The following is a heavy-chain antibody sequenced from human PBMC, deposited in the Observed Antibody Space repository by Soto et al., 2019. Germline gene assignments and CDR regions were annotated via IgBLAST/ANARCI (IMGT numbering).Heavy chain of an antibody. CDR2: ISGSGGST. CDR3: AKSGEIHVINMIVVVGPHLDY. V-gene: IGHV3-23*01. Sequence: GGSLRLSCAASGFTFSSYAMSWVRQAPGKGLEWVSAISGSGGSTYYADSVKGRFTISRDNSKNTLYLQMNSLRAEDTAVYYCAKSGEIHVINMIVVVGPHLDYWGQGTLVTVSS. D-gene: IGHD3-22*01. J-gene: IGHJ4*02. CDR1: GFTFSSYA.